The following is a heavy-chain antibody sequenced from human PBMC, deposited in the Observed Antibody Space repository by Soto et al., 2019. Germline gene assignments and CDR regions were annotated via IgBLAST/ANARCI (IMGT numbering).Heavy chain of an antibody. Sequence: GGSLRLSCAASGFTFSSYAMHWVRQAPGKGLEWVAVISYDGSNKYYADSVKGRFTISRDNSKNTLYLQMNSLRAEDTAVYCCARALAVLRFLEWSGMDVWGQGTTVTVSS. CDR1: GFTFSSYA. D-gene: IGHD3-3*01. V-gene: IGHV3-30-3*01. CDR3: ARALAVLRFLEWSGMDV. J-gene: IGHJ6*02. CDR2: ISYDGSNK.